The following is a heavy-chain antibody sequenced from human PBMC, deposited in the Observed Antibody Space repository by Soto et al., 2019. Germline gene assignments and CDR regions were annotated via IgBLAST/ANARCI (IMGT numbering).Heavy chain of an antibody. D-gene: IGHD4-17*01. CDR2: IYWDDDK. CDR3: AHAGDYDLLTFDH. CDR1: GFSLSTYHMG. J-gene: IGHJ4*02. Sequence: QITLKESGPPLVRPAQTLTLTCDFSGFSLSTYHMGVAWIRQSPGKALEWLALIYWDDDKRYSPSLKDRLAISKDTSSNQVVLTITNMDPGDTATYFCAHAGDYDLLTFDHWGPGTLVTVSS. V-gene: IGHV2-5*02.